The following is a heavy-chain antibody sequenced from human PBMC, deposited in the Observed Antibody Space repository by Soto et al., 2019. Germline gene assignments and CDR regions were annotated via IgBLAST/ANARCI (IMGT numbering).Heavy chain of an antibody. J-gene: IGHJ5*02. CDR1: GGSILDSTYY. D-gene: IGHD3-22*01. V-gene: IGHV4-39*01. CDR3: ARQASGYSYGWFDP. Sequence: QLLLQESGPGLVKPSETLSLTCTVSGGSILDSTYYWAWIRQSPGKGLEWIGTIFYSGATFYTPSLKSRVPLSVDTSNNHFSLKLISVTAADTAVYYCARQASGYSYGWFDPWGQGTLVTVSS. CDR2: IFYSGAT.